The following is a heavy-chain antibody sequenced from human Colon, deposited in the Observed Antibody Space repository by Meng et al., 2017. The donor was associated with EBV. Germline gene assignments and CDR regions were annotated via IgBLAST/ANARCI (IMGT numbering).Heavy chain of an antibody. J-gene: IGHJ4*02. D-gene: IGHD3-22*01. CDR2: INTGDGNT. Sequence: QVQLVQSGAEVKKPGASVKVSCKASGYTFTTYAIHWVRQAPGQRLEWMAWINTGDGNTNYSPKLQGRVTITRDTSASTAYMELSSLRSEDTAVYYCARVHHSDSSGQKTFDYWGQGTLVTVSS. V-gene: IGHV1-3*04. CDR3: ARVHHSDSSGQKTFDY. CDR1: GYTFTTYA.